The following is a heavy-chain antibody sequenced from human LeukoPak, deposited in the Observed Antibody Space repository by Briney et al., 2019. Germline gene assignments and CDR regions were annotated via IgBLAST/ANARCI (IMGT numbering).Heavy chain of an antibody. CDR1: GFTFDDYA. CDR3: AKGREYSYGRFDS. Sequence: SLRLSCAASGFTFDDYAMHWVRQAPGKGLEWVSGISWNSGIIGYADSVKGRFTISRDNAKNSLYLQMNSLRAEDTALYYCAKGREYSYGRFDSWGQGTLVTVSS. D-gene: IGHD5-18*01. V-gene: IGHV3-9*01. J-gene: IGHJ4*02. CDR2: ISWNSGII.